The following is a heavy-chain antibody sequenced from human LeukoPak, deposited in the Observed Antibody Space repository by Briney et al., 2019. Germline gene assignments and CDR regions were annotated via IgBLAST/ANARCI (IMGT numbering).Heavy chain of an antibody. J-gene: IGHJ3*02. CDR2: INHSGST. CDR1: GGSFSGYY. Sequence: SETLSLTCAVYGGSFSGYYWSWIRQPPGKGLEWIGEINHSGSTNYNPSLKSRVTISVDTSKNQFSLKLSSVTAADTAVYYCARTYYYDSSGYYTRASDAFDIWGQGTMVTVSS. V-gene: IGHV4-34*01. D-gene: IGHD3-22*01. CDR3: ARTYYYDSSGYYTRASDAFDI.